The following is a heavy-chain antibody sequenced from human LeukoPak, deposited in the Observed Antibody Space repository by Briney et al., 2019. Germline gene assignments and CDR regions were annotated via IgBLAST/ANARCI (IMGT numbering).Heavy chain of an antibody. CDR2: IIPIFGTA. Sequence: ASVKVSCKASGGTFSSYAISWVRQAPGQGLEWMGGIIPIFGTANYAQKFQGRVTITTDESTSTAYMELSSLRSEDTAVYYCATELGSSWYGTFDYWGQGTLVTVSS. CDR3: ATELGSSWYGTFDY. J-gene: IGHJ4*02. D-gene: IGHD6-13*01. V-gene: IGHV1-69*05. CDR1: GGTFSSYA.